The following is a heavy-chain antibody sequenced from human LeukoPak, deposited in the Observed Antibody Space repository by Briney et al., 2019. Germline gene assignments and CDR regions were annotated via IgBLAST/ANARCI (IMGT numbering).Heavy chain of an antibody. V-gene: IGHV4-39*01. D-gene: IGHD6-25*01. CDR3: ARGSGLGLDV. CDR1: GGSISSSSYY. Sequence: SETLSLTCTVSGGSISSSSYYWGWIRQPPGKGLEWIGNLYYTGKTHYKSSLKSRLTISVDTSRNQFSLKLSSMTAADTAVYYCARGSGLGLDVWGQGTTVTVSS. CDR2: LYYTGKT. J-gene: IGHJ6*02.